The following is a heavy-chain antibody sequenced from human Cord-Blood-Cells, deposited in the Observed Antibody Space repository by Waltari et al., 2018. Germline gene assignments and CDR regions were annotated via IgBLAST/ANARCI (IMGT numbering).Heavy chain of an antibody. CDR2: IYYSGST. CDR1: GGSISSGGYY. D-gene: IGHD2-21*02. CDR3: ARGRGDIVVVTASDAFDI. J-gene: IGHJ3*02. Sequence: QVQLQESGPGLVKPSQTLSLTCTVSGGSISSGGYYWSWIRQHPGKGREWIGYIYYSGSTYYNPSLKSRVTISVDTSKNQFSLKRSSVTAADTAVYYCARGRGDIVVVTASDAFDIWGQGTMVTVSS. V-gene: IGHV4-31*03.